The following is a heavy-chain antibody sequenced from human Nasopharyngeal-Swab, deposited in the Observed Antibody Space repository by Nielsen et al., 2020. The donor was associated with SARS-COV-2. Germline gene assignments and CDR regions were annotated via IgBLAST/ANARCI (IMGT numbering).Heavy chain of an antibody. J-gene: IGHJ4*02. Sequence: GESLKISCAASGFTFSSYSMNWVRQAPGKGLEWVSSVSSSSSYTYYADSVKGRFTISRDNAKNSLYLQMNSLRAEDTAVYYCARAPDYGDYGDYWGQGTLVTVSS. D-gene: IGHD4-17*01. V-gene: IGHV3-21*01. CDR3: ARAPDYGDYGDY. CDR1: GFTFSSYS. CDR2: VSSSSSYT.